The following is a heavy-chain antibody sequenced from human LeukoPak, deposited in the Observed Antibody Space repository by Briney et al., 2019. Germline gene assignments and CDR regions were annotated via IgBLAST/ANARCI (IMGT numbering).Heavy chain of an antibody. J-gene: IGHJ4*02. CDR3: ARYYHGSGSYVDY. CDR2: IYYSGRT. D-gene: IGHD3-10*01. V-gene: IGHV4-59*01. CDR1: GGSISSYY. Sequence: SETLSLTCTVSGGSISSYYWSWIRQPPGKGLEWIGYIYYSGRTNYNPSLKSRVTISVDTSKNQFSLKLSSVTAADTAVYYCARYYHGSGSYVDYWGQGTLVTVSS.